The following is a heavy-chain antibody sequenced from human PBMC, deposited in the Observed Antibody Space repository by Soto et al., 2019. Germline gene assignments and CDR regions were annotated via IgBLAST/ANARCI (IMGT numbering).Heavy chain of an antibody. Sequence: QITLKESGPTLVKPTQTLTLTCTFSGFSLSTSGVGVGWIRQPPGKALEWLALIYWDDDKRYSPSLKSRLTISKYTSKNQVVLTLTKLDTVDTATYYCARGGWTTYYSPFFDYWGQGTLVTVSS. D-gene: IGHD3-10*01. V-gene: IGHV2-5*02. CDR3: ARGGWTTYYSPFFDY. J-gene: IGHJ4*02. CDR1: GFSLSTSGVG. CDR2: IYWDDDK.